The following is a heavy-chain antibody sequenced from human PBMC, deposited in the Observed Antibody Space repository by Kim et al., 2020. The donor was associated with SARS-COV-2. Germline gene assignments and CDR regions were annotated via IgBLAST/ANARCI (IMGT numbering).Heavy chain of an antibody. V-gene: IGHV4-59*13. Sequence: SETLSLTCTVSGGSISSYYWSWIRQPPGKGLEWIGYIYYSGSTNYNPSLKSRVTISVDTSKNQFSLKLSSVTAADTAVYYCARGGGYSGYSGYYSSISSPWFDPWGQGTLVTVSS. CDR1: GGSISSYY. D-gene: IGHD5-12*01. CDR3: ARGGGYSGYSGYYSSISSPWFDP. J-gene: IGHJ5*02. CDR2: IYYSGST.